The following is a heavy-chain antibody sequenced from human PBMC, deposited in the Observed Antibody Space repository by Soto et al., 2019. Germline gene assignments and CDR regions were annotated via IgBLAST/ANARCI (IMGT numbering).Heavy chain of an antibody. CDR3: ARFSDTAMVTGFDY. CDR1: GFTFSSYA. V-gene: IGHV3-13*01. Sequence: EVQLVESGGGLVQPGGSLRLSCAASGFTFSSYAMHWVRQATGKGLEWVSAIGTAGDTYYPGSVKGRFTISRENAKNSLYLQMNSLRAEDTAVYYCARFSDTAMVTGFDYWGQGTLVTVSS. D-gene: IGHD5-18*01. J-gene: IGHJ4*02. CDR2: IGTAGDT.